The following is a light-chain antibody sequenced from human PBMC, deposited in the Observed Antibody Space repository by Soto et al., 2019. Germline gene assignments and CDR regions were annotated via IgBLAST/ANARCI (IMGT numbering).Light chain of an antibody. CDR3: QQYSNWPPLT. Sequence: EIVMTQSPATLSVSPGERATLSCRASQSVSSNLAWYQQKHGQAPRLLIYGASTRATGIPARFSGSGSGTEFTLTISSLQSEDFAVYYCQQYSNWPPLTFGGGTKVEIK. J-gene: IGKJ4*01. CDR1: QSVSSN. V-gene: IGKV3-15*01. CDR2: GAS.